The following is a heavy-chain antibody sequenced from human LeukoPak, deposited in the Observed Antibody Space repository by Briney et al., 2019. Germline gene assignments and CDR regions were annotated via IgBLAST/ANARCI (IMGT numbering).Heavy chain of an antibody. CDR2: LSGTGVSK. Sequence: GGSLRLSCAASGFTFSSYAMSWVRQAPGKGLEWVSSLSGTGVSKYYADSVKGRFTVSRDNSKNTLYLQMNSLRAEDTAVYYCAKDRDSSGYYYPYYFDYWGQGTLVTVSS. V-gene: IGHV3-23*01. CDR1: GFTFSSYA. CDR3: AKDRDSSGYYYPYYFDY. J-gene: IGHJ4*02. D-gene: IGHD3-22*01.